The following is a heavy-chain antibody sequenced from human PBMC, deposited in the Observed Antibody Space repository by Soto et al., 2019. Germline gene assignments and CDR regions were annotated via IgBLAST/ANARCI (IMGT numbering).Heavy chain of an antibody. CDR2: INAGNGNT. CDR3: ARRDTTSLSSLDY. V-gene: IGHV1-3*01. CDR1: GYTFTSDA. Sequence: ASVKVSCKASGYTFTSDARHWVRQAPGQRLEWMGWINAGNGNTKYSQKFQGRVTITRDASASTAYMELSSLRSEDTAVYYCARRDTTSLSSLDYWARETLVTFSS. J-gene: IGHJ4*02. D-gene: IGHD6-6*01.